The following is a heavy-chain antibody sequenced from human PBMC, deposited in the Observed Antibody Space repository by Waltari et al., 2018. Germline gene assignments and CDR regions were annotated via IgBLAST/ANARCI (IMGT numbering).Heavy chain of an antibody. J-gene: IGHJ4*02. CDR3: ARDNLRYSSSCGAY. D-gene: IGHD6-13*01. V-gene: IGHV3-7*03. Sequence: MSWVRQAPGKGLEWVANIKQDGSEKYYVDSVEGRFTISRDNAKNSLYLQMNSLRAEDTAVYYCARDNLRYSSSCGAYWGQGTLVTVSS. CDR2: IKQDGSEK.